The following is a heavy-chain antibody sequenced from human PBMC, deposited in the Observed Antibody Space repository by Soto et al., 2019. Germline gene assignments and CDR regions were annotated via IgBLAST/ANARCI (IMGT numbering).Heavy chain of an antibody. J-gene: IGHJ6*02. V-gene: IGHV4-61*01. D-gene: IGHD3-3*01. CDR1: DGYITSRNKL. CDR3: ARDPRITIFGVVTYYGMDV. CDR2: INYSGST. Sequence: LEILSLTCTVSDGYITSRNKLWSWIRQPPGKGQEWIGYINYSGSTNYNPSLKSRITISVDTSKNQFSLKLSSVTAADTAGYYCARDPRITIFGVVTYYGMDVWGQGTTVTVSS.